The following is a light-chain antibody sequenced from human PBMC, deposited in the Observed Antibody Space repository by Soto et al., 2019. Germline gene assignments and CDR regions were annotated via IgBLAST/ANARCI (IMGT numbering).Light chain of an antibody. CDR3: KQSYRTPPT. CDR2: AAS. V-gene: IGKV1-39*01. CDR1: QSISTY. J-gene: IGKJ1*01. Sequence: DIQMTHSPSSLSASVGDRVTITCRASQSISTYLNWYQQTPGKAPKLLIYAASSLQSGVPSRFSGSGSGKDFTLTISSLHPEDSATYYCKQSYRTPPTFGQGTKVDIX.